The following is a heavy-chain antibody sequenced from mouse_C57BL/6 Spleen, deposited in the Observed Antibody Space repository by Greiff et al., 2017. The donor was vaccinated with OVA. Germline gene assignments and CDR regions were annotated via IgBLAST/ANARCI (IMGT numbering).Heavy chain of an antibody. D-gene: IGHD1-1*01. CDR3: ARPFYYGSSLFAY. Sequence: VQLQQSGAELVKPGASVKISCKASGYAFSSYWMNWVKQRPGKGLEWIGQIYPGDGDTNYNGKFKGKATLTADKSSSTAYMQLSSLTSEDSAVYFCARPFYYGSSLFAYWGQGTLVTVSA. CDR1: GYAFSSYW. CDR2: IYPGDGDT. J-gene: IGHJ3*01. V-gene: IGHV1-80*01.